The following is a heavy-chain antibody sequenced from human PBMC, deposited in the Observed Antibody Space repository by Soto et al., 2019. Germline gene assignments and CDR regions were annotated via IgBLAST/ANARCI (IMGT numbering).Heavy chain of an antibody. CDR2: ISRDSTYM. J-gene: IGHJ4*02. CDR3: SRDGPLANDFDS. CDR1: GFSFSSFS. V-gene: IGHV3-21*01. D-gene: IGHD1-1*01. Sequence: PGGSLRLSCAASGFSFSSFSMNWVRQAPGRGLEWVASISRDSTYMFYADSVRGRFTISRDNARNSLFLQINSLRAEDTAMYYCSRDGPLANDFDSWGQGTLVTVSS.